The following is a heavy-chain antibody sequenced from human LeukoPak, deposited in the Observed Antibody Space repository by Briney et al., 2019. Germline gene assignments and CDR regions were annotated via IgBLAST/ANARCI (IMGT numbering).Heavy chain of an antibody. D-gene: IGHD1-26*01. CDR2: ISYNGIA. CDR1: GGSISSSSNY. J-gene: IGHJ4*02. CDR3: ARESDVGAAFFDY. Sequence: PSETLSLTCTVSGGSISSSSNYWGWIRQPPGEGLEWIGTISYNGIAYYRLSLKSRVSISVDTSKSQFYLRLNSVTAADTAVYYCARESDVGAAFFDYWGQGTLVTVSS. V-gene: IGHV4-39*07.